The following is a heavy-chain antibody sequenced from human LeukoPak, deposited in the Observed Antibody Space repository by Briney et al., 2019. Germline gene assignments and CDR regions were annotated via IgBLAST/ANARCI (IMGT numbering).Heavy chain of an antibody. J-gene: IGHJ5*02. CDR3: ARGGVVPAAIPWFDP. D-gene: IGHD2-2*02. CDR1: GGTFSSYA. CDR2: IIPIFGTA. Sequence: SVKVSCKASGGTFSSYAISWVRQAPGQGLEWMGRIIPIFGTANYAQKFQGRVTITTDESTSTAYMELSSLRSEDTAVYYCARGGVVPAAIPWFDPWGQGTLVTVSS. V-gene: IGHV1-69*05.